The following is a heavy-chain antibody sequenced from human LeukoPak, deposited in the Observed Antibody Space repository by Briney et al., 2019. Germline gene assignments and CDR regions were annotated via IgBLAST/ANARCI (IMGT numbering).Heavy chain of an antibody. CDR2: IYRSGST. D-gene: IGHD1-26*01. CDR1: GYSISSGYY. J-gene: IGHJ4*02. Sequence: SETLSLTCAVSGYSISSGYYWGWIRQPPGKGLEWIGSIYRSGSTYYNPSLKSRVTISVDTSKNQFSLKLSSVTAADTAVYYCARLIVGANFDYWGQGTLVTVSS. V-gene: IGHV4-38-2*01. CDR3: ARLIVGANFDY.